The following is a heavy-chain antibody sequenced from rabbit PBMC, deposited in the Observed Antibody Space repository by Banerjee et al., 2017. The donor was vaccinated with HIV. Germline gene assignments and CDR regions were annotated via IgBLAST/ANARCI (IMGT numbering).Heavy chain of an antibody. CDR2: IYADSSGKT. CDR1: GFSFSSGFY. CDR3: GRYYSGAFAAGRYYGMDL. V-gene: IGHV1S40*01. J-gene: IGHJ6*01. D-gene: IGHD4-1*01. Sequence: QSLEESGGDLVKPGASLTLTCTASGFSFSSGFYMCWVRQAPGKGLEWIACIYADSSGKTWYASWAKGRFTISKTSSTTVTLQMTSLTAADTATYFCGRYYSGAFAAGRYYGMDLWGPGTLVTVS.